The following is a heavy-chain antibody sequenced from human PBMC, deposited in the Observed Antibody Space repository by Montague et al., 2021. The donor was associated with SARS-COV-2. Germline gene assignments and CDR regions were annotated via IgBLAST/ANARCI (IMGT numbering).Heavy chain of an antibody. Sequence: SLRLSCAASGFTFSNYAMRWVRQAPGKGLEWVSAISNSGSKQRYTDSVKGRFTISRDNSKNTLYLQMDSLRAKDTAVYYCAKDRVVPPDRNLDYWGQGTLVSVSS. CDR2: ISNSGSKQ. CDR1: GFTFSNYA. V-gene: IGHV3-23*01. D-gene: IGHD2-2*01. J-gene: IGHJ4*02. CDR3: AKDRVVPPDRNLDY.